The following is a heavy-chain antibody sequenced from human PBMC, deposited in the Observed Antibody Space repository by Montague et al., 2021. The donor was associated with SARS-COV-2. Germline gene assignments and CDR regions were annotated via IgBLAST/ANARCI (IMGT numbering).Heavy chain of an antibody. CDR3: ATESLGYCSSTSCYGPHYGMDV. D-gene: IGHD2-2*01. V-gene: IGHV4-31*03. J-gene: IGHJ6*02. CDR1: GGSISSGGYY. CDR2: IYYSGST. Sequence: TLSLTCTVSGGSISSGGYYWGWIRQHPGKGLEWIGYIYYSGSTYYNPSLKSRVTISVDTSKNQFSLKLSSVTAADTAVYYCATESLGYCSSTSCYGPHYGMDVWGQGTTVTVSS.